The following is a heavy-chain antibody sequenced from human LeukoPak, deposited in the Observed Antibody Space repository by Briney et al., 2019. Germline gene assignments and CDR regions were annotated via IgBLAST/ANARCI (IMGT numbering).Heavy chain of an antibody. Sequence: GGSLRLSCAASGFTFSNYAISWVRQAPGKGLEWVSSIDNSGRYTYYADSVKGRFTISRDNSKNTLYLQLNSLSAEDTAVYYCAKHGGTTGTTRYFQHWGQGTLVTVSS. D-gene: IGHD1-1*01. CDR1: GFTFSNYA. V-gene: IGHV3-23*01. CDR2: IDNSGRYT. CDR3: AKHGGTTGTTRYFQH. J-gene: IGHJ1*01.